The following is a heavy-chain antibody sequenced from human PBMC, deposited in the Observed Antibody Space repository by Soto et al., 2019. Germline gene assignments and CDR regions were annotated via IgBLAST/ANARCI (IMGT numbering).Heavy chain of an antibody. CDR2: IIPIFGTA. V-gene: IGHV1-69*01. D-gene: IGHD3-10*01. CDR3: ARAPHYYGSGSYYNGLRKYYFDY. J-gene: IGHJ4*02. Sequence: QVQLVQSGAEVKKPGSSVKVSCKASGGTFSSYAISWVRQAPGQGLEWMGGIIPIFGTANYAQKFQGRVTITADESTSTAYMELSSLRSEDKAVYYCARAPHYYGSGSYYNGLRKYYFDYWGQGTLVTVSS. CDR1: GGTFSSYA.